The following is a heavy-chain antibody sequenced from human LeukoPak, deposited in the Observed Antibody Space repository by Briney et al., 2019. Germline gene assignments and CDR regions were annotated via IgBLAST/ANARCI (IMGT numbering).Heavy chain of an antibody. CDR1: GYTFTSYD. CDR2: MNPNNGNT. D-gene: IGHD3-22*01. J-gene: IGHJ3*02. V-gene: IGHV1-8*01. Sequence: ASVKVSCKASGYTFTSYDINWGRQATGQGLEWMGWMNPNNGNTGYAQKFQGRVTMTRNTSISTAYMELSSLRSEDTAVYYCAMSSAHDAFDIWGQGTMVTVSS. CDR3: AMSSAHDAFDI.